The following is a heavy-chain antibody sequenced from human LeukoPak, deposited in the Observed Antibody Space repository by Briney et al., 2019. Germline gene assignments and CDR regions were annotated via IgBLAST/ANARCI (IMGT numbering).Heavy chain of an antibody. D-gene: IGHD6-13*01. J-gene: IGHJ6*02. CDR2: IYYSGST. CDR1: GGSISSSSYY. V-gene: IGHV4-39*01. CDR3: ARDTRYSSSWYQNNYYGMDV. Sequence: SETLSLTCTVSGGSISSSSYYWGWIRQPPGKGLEWIGSIYYSGSTYYNPSLKSRVTISVDTSKDQFSLKLSSVTAADTAVYYCARDTRYSSSWYQNNYYGMDVWGQGTTVTVSS.